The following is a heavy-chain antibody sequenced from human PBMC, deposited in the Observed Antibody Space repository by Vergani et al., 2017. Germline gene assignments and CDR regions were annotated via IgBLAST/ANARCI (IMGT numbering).Heavy chain of an antibody. CDR2: IHYSENT. CDR3: ASDTHSGQRADR. V-gene: IGHV4-59*11. J-gene: IGHJ5*02. CDR1: FDSIRNLY. D-gene: IGHD6-19*01. Sequence: QVQLQDSGPGLVKSSEPLSLTCSVSFDSIRNLYCNWIRQPPGKGLEWIGSIHYSENTNYNPSLKTRVTISVDTSKNQFSLTLTSVTAADTAVYYCASDTHSGQRADRWGQGILVTVTS.